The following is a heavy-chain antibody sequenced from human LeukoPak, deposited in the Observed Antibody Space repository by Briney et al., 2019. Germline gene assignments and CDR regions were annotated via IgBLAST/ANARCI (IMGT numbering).Heavy chain of an antibody. Sequence: GGSLRLSCAASGFTFSTYSMNWVRQAPGKGLEWVSSISSSNSYIFYADSVKGRFTISRDNAKNTLYLQMNSLRAEDTAVYYCARGHIVVLTAPDYWGQGTLVTVSS. CDR2: ISSSNSYI. CDR1: GFTFSTYS. V-gene: IGHV3-21*01. J-gene: IGHJ4*02. D-gene: IGHD2-21*02. CDR3: ARGHIVVLTAPDY.